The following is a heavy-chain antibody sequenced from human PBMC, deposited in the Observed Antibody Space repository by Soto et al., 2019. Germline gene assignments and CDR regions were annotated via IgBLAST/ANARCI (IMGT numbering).Heavy chain of an antibody. CDR2: IYWNDDK. CDR1: GFSLSTSGVG. V-gene: IGHV2-5*01. J-gene: IGHJ6*02. Sequence: QSGPTLVNPTQTLTLTCTFSGFSLSTSGVGVGWIRQPPGKALEWLALIYWNDDKRYSPSLKSRLTITKDTSKNQVVLTMTNMDPVDTATYYCAQTMAGPYYYYYGMDVWGQGTTVTVSS. CDR3: AQTMAGPYYYYYGMDV.